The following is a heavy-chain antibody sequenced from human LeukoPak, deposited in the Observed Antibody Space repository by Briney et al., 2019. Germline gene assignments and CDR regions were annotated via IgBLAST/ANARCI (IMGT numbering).Heavy chain of an antibody. Sequence: SETLSLTCTVSGGSIGSHYWSWIRQPPGKGLEWIGYIYYSGTTNYNPSLKSRVTISVDTSKNQFSLKLSSVTAADTAVYYCARDYYDSRGEAFDIWGLGTMVTVSS. CDR1: GGSIGSHY. CDR3: ARDYYDSRGEAFDI. J-gene: IGHJ3*02. CDR2: IYYSGTT. V-gene: IGHV4-59*11. D-gene: IGHD3-22*01.